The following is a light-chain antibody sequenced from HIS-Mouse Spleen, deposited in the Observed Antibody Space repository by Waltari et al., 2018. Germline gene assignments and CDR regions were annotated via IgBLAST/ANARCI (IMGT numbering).Light chain of an antibody. CDR2: EDT. CDR3: QSYDSSNLV. J-gene: IGLJ3*02. CDR1: RGSIARNS. V-gene: IGLV6-57*04. Sequence: NFMLTQPHSVSESPGKTVTISCTRTRGSIARNSVQWYQQRPGSAPTTVIYEDTQRPSGVPDRFSGSIDSSSNSASLTISGLKTEDEADYYCQSYDSSNLVFGGGTKLTVL.